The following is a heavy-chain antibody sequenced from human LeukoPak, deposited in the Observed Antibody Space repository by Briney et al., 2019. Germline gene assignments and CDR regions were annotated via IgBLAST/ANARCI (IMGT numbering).Heavy chain of an antibody. Sequence: GESLKISCKGFGYSFTYYWIGWLRQLPGKGLEWMGIIYPGDSDTRYNPSFQGQVTISADKSISTAYLQWSSLRASDNAMYYWARCGEIGTISSCYFDYWGQGNLVTVSS. D-gene: IGHD5-24*01. V-gene: IGHV5-51*01. CDR3: ARCGEIGTISSCYFDY. CDR1: GYSFTYYW. J-gene: IGHJ4*02. CDR2: IYPGDSDT.